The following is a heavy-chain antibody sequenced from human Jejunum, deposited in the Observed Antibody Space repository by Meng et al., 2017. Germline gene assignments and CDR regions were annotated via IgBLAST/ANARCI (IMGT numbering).Heavy chain of an antibody. V-gene: IGHV3-30*01. D-gene: IGHD3-22*01. CDR1: GFNFHGYA. CDR3: ARSGGFSSEYP. CDR2: ISFDGTET. J-gene: IGHJ5*02. Sequence: LVYRGVGVVQPGRPLSLSCAASGFNFHGYAMHWVRQGTGKGLEWVAGISFDGTETFYADSVKGRFTISRDNSKNTLFLQMIGLRAEDTAMYYCARSGGFSSEYPWGQGTLVTVPS.